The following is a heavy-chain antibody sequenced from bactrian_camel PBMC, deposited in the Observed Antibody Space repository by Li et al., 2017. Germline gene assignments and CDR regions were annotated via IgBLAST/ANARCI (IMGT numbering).Heavy chain of an antibody. D-gene: IGHD2*01. Sequence: VQLVESGGGLVQPMGSLRLSCAASGFTFSSWDMSWVRQAPGKGLEWVAIIDGYGGTTYYADSVWGRFTISRDNAENTVYLQLDSLKSEDSATYFCAPVVSNFWGQGTQVTVS. V-gene: IGHV3S40*01. CDR1: GFTFSSWD. J-gene: IGHJ4*01. CDR3: APVVSNF. CDR2: IDGYGGTT.